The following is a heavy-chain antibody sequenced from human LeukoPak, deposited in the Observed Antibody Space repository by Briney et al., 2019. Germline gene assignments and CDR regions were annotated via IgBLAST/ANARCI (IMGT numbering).Heavy chain of an antibody. Sequence: SETLSLTCTVSGGSISSYYWGWIRQPPGKGLEWIGSIYYSGSTYYNPSLKSRVTISVDRSKNQFSLKLSSVTAADTAVYYCARVGNYYYYGMDVWGQGTTVTVSS. CDR1: GGSISSYY. D-gene: IGHD3-10*01. V-gene: IGHV4-39*07. J-gene: IGHJ6*02. CDR3: ARVGNYYYYGMDV. CDR2: IYYSGST.